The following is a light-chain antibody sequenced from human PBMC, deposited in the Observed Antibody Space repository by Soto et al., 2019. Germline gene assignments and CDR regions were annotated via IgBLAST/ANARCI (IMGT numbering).Light chain of an antibody. Sequence: DFQLTQSPSPLSDSVGDKVTISCRASQNIRSRLAWFQQKPGKAPKLLIYDASSLESGVPQRFSGSGSGTEFTLTISSLQTDDFSTYYCQQYNSYSWTFGQGTKVDIK. CDR2: DAS. CDR3: QQYNSYSWT. V-gene: IGKV1-5*01. J-gene: IGKJ1*01. CDR1: QNIRSR.